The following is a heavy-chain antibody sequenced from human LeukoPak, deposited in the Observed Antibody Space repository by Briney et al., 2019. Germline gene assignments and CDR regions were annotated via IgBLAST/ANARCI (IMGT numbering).Heavy chain of an antibody. CDR1: GYTFIGYY. CDR3: ARPQSSGWDHFVDY. Sequence: ASVKVSCKASGYTFIGYYMHWVRQAPGQGLEWMGWINPNSGETTYAQKFQGRVTMTRDTSITTAHMELSGPRSDDTALYYCARPQSSGWDHFVDYWGQGTLVTVAS. CDR2: INPNSGET. V-gene: IGHV1-2*02. J-gene: IGHJ4*02. D-gene: IGHD6-19*01.